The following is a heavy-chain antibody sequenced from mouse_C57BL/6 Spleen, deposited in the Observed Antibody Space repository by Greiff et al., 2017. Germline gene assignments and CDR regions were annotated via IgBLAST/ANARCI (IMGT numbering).Heavy chain of an antibody. J-gene: IGHJ3*01. CDR2: ISSGSSTI. CDR1: GFTFSDYG. V-gene: IGHV5-17*01. Sequence: EVQLVESGRGLVKPGGSLKLSCAASGFTFSDYGMHWVRQAPEKGLEWVAYISSGSSTIYYADKVKGRFTISRDNAKNTLFLQMNSLRSEDTAMYYCARPRYDSSWFAYWGQGTLVTVSA. CDR3: ARPRYDSSWFAY. D-gene: IGHD2-12*01.